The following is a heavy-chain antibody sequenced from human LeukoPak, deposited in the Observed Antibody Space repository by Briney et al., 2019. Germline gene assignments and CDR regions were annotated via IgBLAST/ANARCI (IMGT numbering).Heavy chain of an antibody. CDR2: INHSGST. Sequence: SETLSLTCAVYGGSFSGYYWSWIRQPPGKGLEWIGEINHSGSTNHNPSLKSRVTISVDTSKNQFSLKLSSVTAADTAVYYCARDRGRLRFSDYWGQGTLVTVSS. D-gene: IGHD3-3*01. J-gene: IGHJ4*02. V-gene: IGHV4-34*01. CDR3: ARDRGRLRFSDY. CDR1: GGSFSGYY.